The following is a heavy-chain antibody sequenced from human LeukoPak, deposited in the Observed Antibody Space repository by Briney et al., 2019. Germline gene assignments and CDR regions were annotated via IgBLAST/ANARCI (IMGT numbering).Heavy chain of an antibody. D-gene: IGHD4-17*01. CDR2: IWYDGSNK. Sequence: PGGSLRLSCAASGFTFSSYGMHWVRQAPGKGLEWVAVIWYDGSNKYYADSVKGRFTISRDNSKNTLYLQMNSLRAEDTAVYYCARDSVATVRALAYYYGMDVWGQGTTVTVSS. CDR3: ARDSVATVRALAYYYGMDV. V-gene: IGHV3-33*01. J-gene: IGHJ6*02. CDR1: GFTFSSYG.